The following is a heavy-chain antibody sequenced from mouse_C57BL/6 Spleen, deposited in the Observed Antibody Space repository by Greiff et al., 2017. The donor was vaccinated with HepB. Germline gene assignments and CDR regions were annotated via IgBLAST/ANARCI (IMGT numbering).Heavy chain of an antibody. CDR1: GFNIKDYY. J-gene: IGHJ3*01. Sequence: VQLKESGAELVRPGASVKLSCTASGFNIKDYYMHWVKQRPEQGLEWIGRIDPEDGDTEYAPKFQGKATMTADTSSNTAYLQLSSLTSEDTAVYYCTSGDYYYGSSFAYWGQGTLVTVSA. CDR2: IDPEDGDT. CDR3: TSGDYYYGSSFAY. V-gene: IGHV14-1*01. D-gene: IGHD1-1*01.